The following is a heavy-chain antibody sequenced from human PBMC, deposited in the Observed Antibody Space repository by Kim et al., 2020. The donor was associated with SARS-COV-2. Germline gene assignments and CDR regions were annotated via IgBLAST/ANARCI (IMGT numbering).Heavy chain of an antibody. J-gene: IGHJ6*02. D-gene: IGHD1-1*01. CDR2: IRIKADNYAT. V-gene: IGHV3-73*01. CDR3: TRLPGKWNDPSYYAMDV. CDR1: GFTFSGSA. Sequence: GGSLRLSCAASGFTFSGSAIHWVRQASGKGLEWVGRIRIKADNYATAYAASVKGRFTVSRDDSRNMAYLQMNNLKTEDTAVYHCTRLPGKWNDPSYYAMDVWGQGTTVTVSS.